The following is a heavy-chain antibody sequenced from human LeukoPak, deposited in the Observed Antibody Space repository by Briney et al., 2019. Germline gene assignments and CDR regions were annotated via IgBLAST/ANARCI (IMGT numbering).Heavy chain of an antibody. CDR2: IYYSGST. CDR3: ASSMDSSGYYPASIDY. D-gene: IGHD3-22*01. Sequence: SETLSLTCTVSGGSISSGDYYWSWIRQPPGKGLEWIGYIYYSGSTYYNPSLKSRVTISVDTSKNQFSLKLSSVTAADTAVYYCASSMDSSGYYPASIDYWGQGTLVTVSS. J-gene: IGHJ4*02. CDR1: GGSISSGDYY. V-gene: IGHV4-30-4*08.